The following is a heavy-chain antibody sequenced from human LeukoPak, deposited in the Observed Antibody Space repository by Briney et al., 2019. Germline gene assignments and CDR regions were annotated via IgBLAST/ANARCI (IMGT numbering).Heavy chain of an antibody. D-gene: IGHD4-23*01. CDR3: AREMGVVTAHGIDV. CDR2: IYYSGST. Sequence: SETLSLTCIVSGGSISSISSNNYHWGWIRQPPGKGLEWIGSIYYSGSTYYNPSLKSRVTISVDTSKNQFSLKLSSVTAADTALYYCAREMGVVTAHGIDVWGQGTTVTVSS. J-gene: IGHJ6*02. CDR1: GGSISSISSNNYH. V-gene: IGHV4-39*02.